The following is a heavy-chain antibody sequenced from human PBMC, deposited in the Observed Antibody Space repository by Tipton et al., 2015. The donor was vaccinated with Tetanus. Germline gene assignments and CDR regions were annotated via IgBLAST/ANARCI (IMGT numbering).Heavy chain of an antibody. Sequence: SLRLSCAASGFTFPNAWMSWVRQAPGKGLEWVGHIQSHIAGGTTEYAAPVKGRFTISRDDSRNTLYLQMNSLKSEDTAVYFCSTEWTDGWYGKYWGQGTVVTVST. J-gene: IGHJ4*02. V-gene: IGHV3-15*01. D-gene: IGHD6-19*01. CDR1: GFTFPNAW. CDR2: IQSHIAGGTT. CDR3: STEWTDGWYGKY.